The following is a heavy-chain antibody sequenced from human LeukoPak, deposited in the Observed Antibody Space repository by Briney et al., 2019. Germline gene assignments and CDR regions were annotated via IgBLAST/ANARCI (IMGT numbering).Heavy chain of an antibody. J-gene: IGHJ4*02. D-gene: IGHD2-15*01. CDR2: IYTSGST. Sequence: SETLSLTCTVSGGSITNYYWSWIRQPAGKGLEWIGRIYTSGSTNYNPSLKSRVTISVDTSKNQFSLKLSSVTAADTAVYYCARGKGYCSGGSCYFDYWGQGTLVTVSS. V-gene: IGHV4-4*07. CDR3: ARGKGYCSGGSCYFDY. CDR1: GGSITNYY.